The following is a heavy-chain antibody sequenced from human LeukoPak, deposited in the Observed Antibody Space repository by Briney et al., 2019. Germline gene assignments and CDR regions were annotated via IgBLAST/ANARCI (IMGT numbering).Heavy chain of an antibody. D-gene: IGHD6-19*01. Sequence: GGSLRLSCAASGFTFSDYFMTWIRQAPGKGLEWVSYISGSGSNKYYADSVKGRFTISRDNAKNSLYLQMNSLRVEDTAVYYCATTQSSVAGIIGDWGQGTLVTVSS. V-gene: IGHV3-11*04. CDR2: ISGSGSNK. CDR3: ATTQSSVAGIIGD. J-gene: IGHJ4*02. CDR1: GFTFSDYF.